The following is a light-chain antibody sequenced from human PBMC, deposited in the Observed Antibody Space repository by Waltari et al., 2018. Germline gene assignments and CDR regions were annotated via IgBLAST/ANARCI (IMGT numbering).Light chain of an antibody. J-gene: IGKJ1*01. CDR3: QNHERLPAT. V-gene: IGKV3-20*01. Sequence: LTQSPGTLSLSPGDRATLSCRASQSIGKYLVWYQQKPGQAPRLLMYEASRRATGIPDRFSGSGSGTDFSLTISRLEPEDFAVYYCQNHERLPATFGQGTKVEIK. CDR1: QSIGKY. CDR2: EAS.